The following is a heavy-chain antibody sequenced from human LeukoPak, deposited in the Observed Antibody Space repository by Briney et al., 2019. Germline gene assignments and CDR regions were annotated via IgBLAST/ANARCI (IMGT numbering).Heavy chain of an antibody. Sequence: PGGSPRLSCAASGLTFSSYAMSWVRQAPGKGLEWVSAISGSGASTYYADSVKGRFTISRDNSRDTLYLQMNSLRAEDTAVYYCAKDLRVYWGQGTLVTVSS. J-gene: IGHJ4*02. CDR1: GLTFSSYA. CDR3: AKDLRVY. CDR2: ISGSGAST. V-gene: IGHV3-23*01.